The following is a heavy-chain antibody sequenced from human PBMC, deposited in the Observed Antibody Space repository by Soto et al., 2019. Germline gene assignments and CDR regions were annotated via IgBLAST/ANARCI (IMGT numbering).Heavy chain of an antibody. Sequence: GASLKISCTGSGYRYTSYWIGWVRQMPGKGLEWMGIIYPGDSDTRYSPSFQGQVTISADKSITTAYLQWSTLKASDTAIYYCAILTVFGILSPYDMDVWGQGTTVTVSS. CDR2: IYPGDSDT. CDR3: AILTVFGILSPYDMDV. J-gene: IGHJ6*02. V-gene: IGHV5-51*01. D-gene: IGHD3-3*01. CDR1: GYRYTSYW.